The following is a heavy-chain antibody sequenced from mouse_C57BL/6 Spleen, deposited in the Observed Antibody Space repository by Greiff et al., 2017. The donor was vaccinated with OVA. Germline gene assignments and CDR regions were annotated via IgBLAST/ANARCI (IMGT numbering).Heavy chain of an antibody. CDR1: GYSITSGYY. V-gene: IGHV3-6*01. Sequence: EVQLQQSGPGLVKPSQSLSLTCSVTGYSITSGYYWYWIRQFPGNKLEWMGYISYDGSNNYNPSLKNRISITRDTSKNQFFLKLNSVTTEDTATYYCARDPNWDVGYAMDYWGQGTSVTVSS. D-gene: IGHD4-1*01. J-gene: IGHJ4*01. CDR3: ARDPNWDVGYAMDY. CDR2: ISYDGSN.